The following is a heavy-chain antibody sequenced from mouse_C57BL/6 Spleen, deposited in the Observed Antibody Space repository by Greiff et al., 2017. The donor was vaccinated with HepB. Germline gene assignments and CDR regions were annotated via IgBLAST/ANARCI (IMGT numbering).Heavy chain of an antibody. J-gene: IGHJ1*03. V-gene: IGHV1-52*01. CDR2: IDPSDSET. D-gene: IGHD1-1*01. CDR1: GYTFTSYW. Sequence: QVQLQQSGAELVRPGSSVKLSCKASGYTFTSYWMHWVKQRPIQGLEWIGNIDPSDSETHYNQKFKDKATLTVDKSSSTAYMQLSSLTSEDSAVYYCARSDYYGSRTRYFDVWGTGTTVTVSS. CDR3: ARSDYYGSRTRYFDV.